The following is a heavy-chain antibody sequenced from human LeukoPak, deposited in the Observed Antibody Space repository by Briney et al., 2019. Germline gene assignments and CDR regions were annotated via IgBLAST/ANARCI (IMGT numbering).Heavy chain of an antibody. J-gene: IGHJ4*02. D-gene: IGHD5-12*01. V-gene: IGHV3-30*03. CDR2: ISSDGNDK. Sequence: GGSLRLSCAASGVTFSSYGMHWVRQAPGKGLEWVALISSDGNDKLYGDSVKGRFTISRDDSKSTLYLQMNSLRAEDSAVYYCTTKVIRGNSGDDYDDWGQGTLVTVSS. CDR1: GVTFSSYG. CDR3: TTKVIRGNSGDDYDD.